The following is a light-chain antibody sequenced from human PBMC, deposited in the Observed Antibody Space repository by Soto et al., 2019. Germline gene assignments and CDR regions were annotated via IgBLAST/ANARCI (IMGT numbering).Light chain of an antibody. Sequence: QSALTQPASVSGSPGQSITISCTGTSSDVGGYKFVSWYQQHPGKAPKLMIYEVSNRPSGVSNRFSGSKSDNTASLTISGLQAEDEADYYCSSYTTSSTRVFGGGTQLTVL. V-gene: IGLV2-14*01. CDR3: SSYTTSSTRV. J-gene: IGLJ3*02. CDR1: SSDVGGYKF. CDR2: EVS.